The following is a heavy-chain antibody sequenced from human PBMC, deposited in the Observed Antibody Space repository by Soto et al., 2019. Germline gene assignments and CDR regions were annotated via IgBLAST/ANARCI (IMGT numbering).Heavy chain of an antibody. J-gene: IGHJ4*02. V-gene: IGHV3-23*01. CDR2: ISESGGST. CDR1: GFTFSNYA. CDR3: AREGGDLDYFDY. Sequence: GGSLRLSCVGSGFTFSNYAISWVRQAPGKGLQWVSGISESGGSTHYADSVRGRFAISRDNSKNSLYLQMNSLRDEDTAVYYCAREGGDLDYFDYWGQGTLVTVSS. D-gene: IGHD3-16*01.